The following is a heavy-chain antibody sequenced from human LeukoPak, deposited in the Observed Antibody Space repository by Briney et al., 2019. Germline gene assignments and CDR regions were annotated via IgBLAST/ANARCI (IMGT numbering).Heavy chain of an antibody. Sequence: GWSLPLSCAASGFTFSRYAMRWVRPAPGKGLEWVSGISGSGGSTYYADSVKGRFTISRDNSKNTLYLQMDSLRAEDTAVYYCAKVDYSRGYYQSWFDPWGQGTLVTVSS. CDR1: GFTFSRYA. CDR2: ISGSGGST. V-gene: IGHV3-23*01. J-gene: IGHJ5*02. CDR3: AKVDYSRGYYQSWFDP. D-gene: IGHD3-22*01.